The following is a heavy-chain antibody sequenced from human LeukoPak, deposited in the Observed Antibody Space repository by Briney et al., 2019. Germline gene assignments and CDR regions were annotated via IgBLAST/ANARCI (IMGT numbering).Heavy chain of an antibody. V-gene: IGHV3-30*01. D-gene: IGHD6-13*01. J-gene: IGHJ4*02. Sequence: SVKGRFTISRDNSKNTLYLQMNSLRPEDTAMYYCASIVAAAGKGGDYWGQGTLVTVSS. CDR3: ASIVAAAGKGGDY.